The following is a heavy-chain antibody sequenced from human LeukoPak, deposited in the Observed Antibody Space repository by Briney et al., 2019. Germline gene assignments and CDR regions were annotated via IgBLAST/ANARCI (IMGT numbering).Heavy chain of an antibody. CDR3: ARDEETYNWFDP. J-gene: IGHJ5*02. Sequence: GGSLRLSCAASGFTFSSYAMHWVRQAPGKGLEWVAVISYDGSNKYYADSVKGRFTNSRDNSKNTLYLQMNSLRAEDTAVYYCARDEETYNWFDPWGQGTLVTVSS. CDR2: ISYDGSNK. V-gene: IGHV3-30*04. CDR1: GFTFSSYA.